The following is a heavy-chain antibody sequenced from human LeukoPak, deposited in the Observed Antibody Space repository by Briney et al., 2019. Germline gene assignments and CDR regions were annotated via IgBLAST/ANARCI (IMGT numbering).Heavy chain of an antibody. CDR2: IYHSGST. J-gene: IGHJ4*02. V-gene: IGHV4-30-2*01. Sequence: SQTLSLTCAVSGGSISSGGYSWSWIRQPPGKGLEWIGYIYHSGSTYYNPSLKSRVTISVDRSKNQFSLKLSSVTAADTAVYYCARGGRDYGSGLDFDYWGQGTLVTVSS. CDR1: GGSISSGGYS. CDR3: ARGGRDYGSGLDFDY. D-gene: IGHD3-10*01.